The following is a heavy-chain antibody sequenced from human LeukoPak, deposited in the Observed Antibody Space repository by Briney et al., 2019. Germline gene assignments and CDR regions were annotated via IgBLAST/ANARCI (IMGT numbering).Heavy chain of an antibody. CDR3: AKGLSCRSVNCYTGYFDS. CDR2: VSGTGADT. J-gene: IGHJ4*02. V-gene: IGHV3-23*01. CDR1: GFTFSSYA. D-gene: IGHD2-2*02. Sequence: GGSLRLSCAASGFTFSSYAMSWVRQAPGKGLEWVSAVSGTGADTYYPDSVKGRFTISRDNSKNTLYLQMNSLRAEDTAVYYCAKGLSCRSVNCYTGYFDSWGQGSLVTVSS.